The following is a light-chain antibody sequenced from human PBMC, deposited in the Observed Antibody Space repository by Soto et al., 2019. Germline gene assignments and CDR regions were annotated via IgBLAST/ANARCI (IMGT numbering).Light chain of an antibody. CDR1: QSVSSSY. V-gene: IGKV3-20*01. CDR3: QQYGSSPPRLT. J-gene: IGKJ4*01. CDR2: GAS. Sequence: EIVLTQSPGTLSLSPGERATLSCRASQSVSSSYLAWYQQKPGQAPRLLIYGASSRATGIPDSFSGSGSGTDFALTISRREEEDVSVYYCQQYGSSPPRLTFGGGTKVEIK.